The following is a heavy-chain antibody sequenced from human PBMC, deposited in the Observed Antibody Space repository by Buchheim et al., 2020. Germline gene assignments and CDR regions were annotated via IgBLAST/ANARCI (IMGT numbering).Heavy chain of an antibody. CDR3: AKFLNYDVDGPAVYRWTDF. CDR1: GFSFNKYG. V-gene: IGHV3-30*18. CDR2: MSADGAQT. D-gene: IGHD3-22*01. J-gene: IGHJ4*02. Sequence: QVQVVESGGGVVQPGGPLRLSCAASGFSFNKYGMHWVRQAPGKGLEGVSVMSADGAQTYYANPVKGRFTIHRDNPKETPHLQMNSLRAEDTAVYYCAKFLNYDVDGPAVYRWTDFLGQGTL.